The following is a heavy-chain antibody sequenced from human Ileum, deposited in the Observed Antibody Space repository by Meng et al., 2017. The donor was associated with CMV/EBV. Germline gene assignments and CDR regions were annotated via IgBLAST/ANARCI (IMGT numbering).Heavy chain of an antibody. CDR3: ARHHCNPTRCEVPPDS. V-gene: IGHV4-31*02. CDR2: IYYNGFT. D-gene: IGHD2/OR15-2a*01. Sequence: IYSGTFLWSWIRRRPGRGLDYIGYIYYNGFTYYNPSLKSRVTISIDTSKNQVSLKLASVTAADTAVFYCARHHCNPTRCEVPPDSWSQGTLVTVSS. J-gene: IGHJ5*01. CDR1: IYSGTFL.